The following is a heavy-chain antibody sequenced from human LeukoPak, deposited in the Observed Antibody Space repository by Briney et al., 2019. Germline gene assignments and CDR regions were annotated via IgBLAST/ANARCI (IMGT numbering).Heavy chain of an antibody. CDR1: GFTFSSYW. CDR2: IKQDGSEK. J-gene: IGHJ6*03. Sequence: GGSLRLSCSASGFTFSSYWTSWVRQAPGKGLEWVANIKQDGSEKYYVDSVKGRFTISRDNAKNSLSLQMNSLSAEDTAVYYCATRSCSISACRASSYHCMDFWGKGTTVTVSS. V-gene: IGHV3-7*01. D-gene: IGHD2-2*01. CDR3: ATRSCSISACRASSYHCMDF.